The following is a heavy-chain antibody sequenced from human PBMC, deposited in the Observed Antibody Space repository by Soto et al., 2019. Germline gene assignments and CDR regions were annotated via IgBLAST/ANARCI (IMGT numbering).Heavy chain of an antibody. CDR1: GYTFTSYD. CDR2: MNPNSGNT. Sequence: QVQLVQSGAEVKKPGASVKVSCKASGYTFTSYDINWVRQATGQGLEWMGWMNPNSGNTAYAQKFQGRVTMTRNTSISTASMELSSLRSKDTAVYYCARERVCSGGSCYFSDYWGQGTLVTVSS. V-gene: IGHV1-8*01. CDR3: ARERVCSGGSCYFSDY. J-gene: IGHJ4*02. D-gene: IGHD2-15*01.